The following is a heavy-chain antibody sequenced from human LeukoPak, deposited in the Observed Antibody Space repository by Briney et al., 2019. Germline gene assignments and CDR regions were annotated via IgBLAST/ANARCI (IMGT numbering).Heavy chain of an antibody. D-gene: IGHD1-26*01. CDR1: GFTFSSYD. Sequence: GGSLRLSCAASGFTFSSYDMNWVRQASGKGLEWISYFSSSSRTIYYADSAKGRFTISRDNAKNSLYLQMNSLRAEDTAVYYCARGSASYAYMDVWGKGTTVTVSS. V-gene: IGHV3-48*01. J-gene: IGHJ6*03. CDR3: ARGSASYAYMDV. CDR2: FSSSSRTI.